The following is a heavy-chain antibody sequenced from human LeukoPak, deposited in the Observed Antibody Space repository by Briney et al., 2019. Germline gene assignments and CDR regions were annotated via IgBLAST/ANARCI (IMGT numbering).Heavy chain of an antibody. J-gene: IGHJ3*02. CDR3: AYPHYDILTGLAAFDI. V-gene: IGHV7-4-1*02. Sequence: ASVKVSCKASEYTFTSYAMNWVRQAPGQGLEWMGWINTNTGNPTYAQGFTGRFVFSLDTSVSTAYLQISSLKAEDTAVYYCAYPHYDILTGLAAFDIWGQGTMVTVSS. CDR1: EYTFTSYA. D-gene: IGHD3-9*01. CDR2: INTNTGNP.